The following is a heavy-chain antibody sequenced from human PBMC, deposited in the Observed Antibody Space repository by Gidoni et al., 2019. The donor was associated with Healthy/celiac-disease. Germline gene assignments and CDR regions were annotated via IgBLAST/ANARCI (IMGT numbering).Heavy chain of an antibody. CDR3: ASHIIPYDSSGYYYVDY. CDR2: IIPILGIA. Sequence: QVQLVQSGAEVKKPGSSVKVSCKASGGTFSSYTISWVRQAPGQGLEWMGRIIPILGIANYAQKFQGRVTSTADKSTSTAYMELSSLRSEDTAVYYCASHIIPYDSSGYYYVDYWGQGTLVTVSS. D-gene: IGHD3-22*01. J-gene: IGHJ4*02. CDR1: GGTFSSYT. V-gene: IGHV1-69*02.